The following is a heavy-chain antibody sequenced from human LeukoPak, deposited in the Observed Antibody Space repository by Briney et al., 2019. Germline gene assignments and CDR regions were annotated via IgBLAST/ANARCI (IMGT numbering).Heavy chain of an antibody. J-gene: IGHJ6*02. V-gene: IGHV3-30*18. Sequence: GGSLRLSCAASGFTFSTYGMHWVRQAPGKGLEWVAGISYDGNNAYYADSVKGRFTLSRDNSKNTLYLQMNSLRPEDTAVYYCAKPRDKYDSSPPYYAMDVWGQGTTVTVSS. CDR3: AKPRDKYDSSPPYYAMDV. CDR2: ISYDGNNA. CDR1: GFTFSTYG. D-gene: IGHD3-22*01.